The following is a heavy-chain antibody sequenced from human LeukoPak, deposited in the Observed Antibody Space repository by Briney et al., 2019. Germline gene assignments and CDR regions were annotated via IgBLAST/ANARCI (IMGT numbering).Heavy chain of an antibody. CDR3: ARDPPGWGYSYGYYFDY. J-gene: IGHJ4*02. V-gene: IGHV3-48*01. D-gene: IGHD5-18*01. CDR2: ISSSSSTI. Sequence: GGSLRLSCAASGFTFSSYIMNWVRQAPGEGLEGVSYISSSSSTIYYADAVKGRFTISRDNAKNYLYLQMNRLRAEDTAVYYCARDPPGWGYSYGYYFDYWGQGPLVTVSS. CDR1: GFTFSSYI.